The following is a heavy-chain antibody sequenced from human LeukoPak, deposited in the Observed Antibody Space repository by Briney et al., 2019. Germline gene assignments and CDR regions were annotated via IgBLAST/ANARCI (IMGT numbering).Heavy chain of an antibody. Sequence: GSLTLSWAVSGFTFSSYSLNWVRQAPGKGLEWIGEITHSGSTNYNPSLRSRVTISVDTSKNQFSLKLSSVTAADTAVYYCASRTRIAVDGLPHAAWGQGTLVTVSS. D-gene: IGHD6-19*01. V-gene: IGHV4-34*01. CDR3: ASRTRIAVDGLPHAA. CDR1: GFTFSSYS. CDR2: ITHSGST. J-gene: IGHJ4*03.